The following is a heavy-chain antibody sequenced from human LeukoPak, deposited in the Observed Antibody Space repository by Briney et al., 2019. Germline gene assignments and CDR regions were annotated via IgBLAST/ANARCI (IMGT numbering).Heavy chain of an antibody. CDR3: TSRGYYYDSSGYYAYYFDY. J-gene: IGHJ4*02. Sequence: GGSLRLSCTASGFTFGDYAMSWVRQAPGKGLEWVGFIRSKTYGGTTEYAASVKGRFTISRDDSKSIAYLRMNSLKTEDTAVYYCTSRGYYYDSSGYYAYYFDYWGQGTLVTVSS. V-gene: IGHV3-49*04. CDR1: GFTFGDYA. CDR2: IRSKTYGGTT. D-gene: IGHD3-22*01.